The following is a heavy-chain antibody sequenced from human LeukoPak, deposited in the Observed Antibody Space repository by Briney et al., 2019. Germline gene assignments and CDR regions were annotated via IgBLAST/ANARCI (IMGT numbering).Heavy chain of an antibody. D-gene: IGHD3-10*01. CDR2: MTSGGST. Sequence: GGSLRLSCAASGFIVSSDFMNWVRQAPGKGLEWVSAMTSGGSTFYADSVKGPFIISRDKSRNTLYLQMNSLSVDETAVYYCRRGGSMVRGVLWGQGTLVTVSS. CDR1: GFIVSSDF. CDR3: RRGGSMVRGVL. V-gene: IGHV3-53*01. J-gene: IGHJ4*02.